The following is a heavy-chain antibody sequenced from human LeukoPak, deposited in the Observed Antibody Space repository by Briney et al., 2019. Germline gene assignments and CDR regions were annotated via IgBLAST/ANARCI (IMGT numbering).Heavy chain of an antibody. J-gene: IGHJ4*02. CDR1: GYTFTGYY. D-gene: IGHD6-19*01. CDR3: VRIQRGTYSSGWPDY. Sequence: ASVKVSCKASGYTFTGYYMHWVRQAPGQGLEWMGWINPNSGGTNYAQKFQGRVTMTRDTSISTAYMELRRLRYDDTAMYYCVRIQRGTYSSGWPDYWGQGTLVTVSS. CDR2: INPNSGGT. V-gene: IGHV1-2*02.